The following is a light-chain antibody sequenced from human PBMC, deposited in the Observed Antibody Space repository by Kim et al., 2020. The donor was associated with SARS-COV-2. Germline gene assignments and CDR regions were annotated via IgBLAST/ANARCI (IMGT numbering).Light chain of an antibody. J-gene: IGLJ3*02. CDR3: QVWDSSTEE. V-gene: IGLV3-9*01. Sequence: SYELTQPLSVSVALGQTARITYGGNNIGSKNVHWYQQKPGQAPVLVIYRDSNRPSGIPERFSGSSSGNTATLTISRAQAGDEADYYCQVWDSSTEEFGGGTQLTVL. CDR2: RDS. CDR1: NIGSKN.